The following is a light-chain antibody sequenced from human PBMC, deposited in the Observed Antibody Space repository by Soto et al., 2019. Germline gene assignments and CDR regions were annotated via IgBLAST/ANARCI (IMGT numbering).Light chain of an antibody. J-gene: IGKJ1*01. Sequence: DIQVTQSPSSLSASVGDRVTITCRASQSIGTYLNWYHQKPGKIPQLLIYGASTLQSGVPSRFSRSGAGTHYTLTNNNIQPEDFGTYSCQHSYSTPAFGQGTKVEIK. CDR1: QSIGTY. V-gene: IGKV1-39*01. CDR2: GAS. CDR3: QHSYSTPA.